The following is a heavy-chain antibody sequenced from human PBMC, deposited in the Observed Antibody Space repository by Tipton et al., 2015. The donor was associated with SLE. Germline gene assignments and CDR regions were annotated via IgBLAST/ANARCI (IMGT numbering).Heavy chain of an antibody. CDR1: GGSFSGYY. D-gene: IGHD2-2*03. CDR2: INHSGST. V-gene: IGHV4-34*01. J-gene: IGHJ6*03. CDR3: ARGVAIYWITYYDYYMDV. Sequence: TLSLTCAVYGGSFSGYYWSWIRQPPGKGLEWIGEINHSGSTNYNPSLKSRVTISEATSKNQFSLTLTSVTAADTGVYYCARGVAIYWITYYDYYMDVWGKGTTVTVSS.